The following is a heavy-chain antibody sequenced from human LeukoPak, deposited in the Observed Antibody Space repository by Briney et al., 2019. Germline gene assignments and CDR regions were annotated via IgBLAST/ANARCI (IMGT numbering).Heavy chain of an antibody. CDR1: GGSFSGYY. CDR3: ARDYDFWSGYSRNDAFDI. V-gene: IGHV4-34*01. D-gene: IGHD3-3*01. Sequence: PSETLSLTCAVYGGSFSGYYWSWIRQPPGKGLEWIGEINHSGSTNYNPSLKSRVTMSVDTSKNQFSLKLSSVTAADTAVYYCARDYDFWSGYSRNDAFDIWGQGTMVTVSS. CDR2: INHSGST. J-gene: IGHJ3*02.